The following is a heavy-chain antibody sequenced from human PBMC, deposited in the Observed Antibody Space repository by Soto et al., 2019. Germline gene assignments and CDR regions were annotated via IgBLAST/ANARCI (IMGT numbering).Heavy chain of an antibody. CDR1: GYTFISSD. CDR3: ARHISNFRYYYYAMDV. D-gene: IGHD4-4*01. Sequence: ASVKVSCKASGYTFISSDITWVRQAPGQGLEWMGWISAYNGNTNVPQNLQGRVILTTDTSTDTAYMELRSLRSDDTAMYYCARHISNFRYYYYAMDVWGQGTTVTVSS. J-gene: IGHJ6*02. V-gene: IGHV1-18*04. CDR2: ISAYNGNT.